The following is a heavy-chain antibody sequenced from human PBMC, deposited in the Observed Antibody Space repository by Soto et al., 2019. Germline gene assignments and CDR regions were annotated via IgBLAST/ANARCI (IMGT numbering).Heavy chain of an antibody. Sequence: XSVKVSCEASGYTFTGYYMHWVRQAPVQGLEWMGWINPNSGGTNYAQKFQGRVTMTRDTSISTAYMELSRLRSDDTAVYYCARPIDPRGAIDAFDIWGQGTMVTVSS. V-gene: IGHV1-2*02. CDR2: INPNSGGT. CDR3: ARPIDPRGAIDAFDI. D-gene: IGHD3-10*01. CDR1: GYTFTGYY. J-gene: IGHJ3*02.